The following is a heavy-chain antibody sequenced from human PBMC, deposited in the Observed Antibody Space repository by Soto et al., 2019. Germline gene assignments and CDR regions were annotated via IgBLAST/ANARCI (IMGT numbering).Heavy chain of an antibody. Sequence: QPGVSLRLSCSASRFTLSSYSMNCDRQAPGKGLELVSYISTSSGTIYYADAVKGRFTISRDNAKNSLYLQMRSLRDEDTAVYYCARDGSSGWPVGMGVWGQGTTVTVSS. D-gene: IGHD6-19*01. CDR1: RFTLSSYS. CDR2: ISTSSGTI. CDR3: ARDGSSGWPVGMGV. V-gene: IGHV3-48*02. J-gene: IGHJ6*02.